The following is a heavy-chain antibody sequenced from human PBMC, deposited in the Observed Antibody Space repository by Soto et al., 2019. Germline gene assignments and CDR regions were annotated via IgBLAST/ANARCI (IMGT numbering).Heavy chain of an antibody. Sequence: GGSLRLSCAASGFSFSTYGMHWVRQAPGKGLEWVSSISSSSSYIYYADSVKGRFTISRDNAKNSLYLQMNSLRAEDTAVYYCARRYSSSLGPTWFDPWGQGTLVTVSS. CDR3: ARRYSSSLGPTWFDP. J-gene: IGHJ5*02. CDR2: ISSSSSYI. CDR1: GFSFSTYG. D-gene: IGHD6-6*01. V-gene: IGHV3-21*01.